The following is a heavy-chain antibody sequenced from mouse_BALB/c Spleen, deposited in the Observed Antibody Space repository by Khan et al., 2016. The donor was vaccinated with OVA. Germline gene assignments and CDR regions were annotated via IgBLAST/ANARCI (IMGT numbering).Heavy chain of an antibody. CDR3: TRSGYGTFAY. CDR1: GYTFTSYY. V-gene: IGHV1S81*02. D-gene: IGHD2-1*01. J-gene: IGHJ3*01. Sequence: QVQLKQSGAELVKPGASVKLSCKASGYTFTSYYMYWVKQRPGQGLEWIGEINPSDGDTNFNEKFKSKATLTVDKSSSTVYMQLSSLTSEDSAFYYCTRSGYGTFAYWGQGTLVTVSA. CDR2: INPSDGDT.